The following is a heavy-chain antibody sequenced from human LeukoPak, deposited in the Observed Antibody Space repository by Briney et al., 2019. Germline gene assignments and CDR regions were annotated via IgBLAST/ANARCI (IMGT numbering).Heavy chain of an antibody. Sequence: GESLKISCKGSGYSFTSYWIGWVRQMPGKGLEWMGIIYPGDSDTRYSPSFQGQVTISADKSISTAYLQWSSLKASDTAMYYCAREYSSGWYLPGGGPDINWFDPWGQGTLVTVSS. CDR1: GYSFTSYW. J-gene: IGHJ5*02. CDR3: AREYSSGWYLPGGGPDINWFDP. D-gene: IGHD6-19*01. V-gene: IGHV5-51*01. CDR2: IYPGDSDT.